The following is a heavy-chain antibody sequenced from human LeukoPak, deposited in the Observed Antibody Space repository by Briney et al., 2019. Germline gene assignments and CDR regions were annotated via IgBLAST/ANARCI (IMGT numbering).Heavy chain of an antibody. Sequence: PSETLSLTCTVSGGSISSYYWGWIRQPSGKGLEWIANIFYSGSTYYNPSLKSRVTISVDTSKNQFSLKLSSVTAADTAVYYCARSSGGGLGNAFDIWGQGTMVTVSS. J-gene: IGHJ3*02. CDR3: ARSSGGGLGNAFDI. V-gene: IGHV4-39*01. D-gene: IGHD3-16*01. CDR1: GGSISSYY. CDR2: IFYSGST.